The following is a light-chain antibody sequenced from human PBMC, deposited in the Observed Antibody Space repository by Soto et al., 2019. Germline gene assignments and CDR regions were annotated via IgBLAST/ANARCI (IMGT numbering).Light chain of an antibody. CDR3: QQYGTSPLT. CDR1: QRISSSY. CDR2: GAS. V-gene: IGKV3-20*01. Sequence: IVLTQSPGTLSLSPGERATLSCRASQRISSSYLAWYQQKPGQAPRLLIYGASSRATGIPDRFSGSGSGTDFTLTISRLEPEDFEVYCCQQYGTSPLTLGGGTKVDIK. J-gene: IGKJ4*01.